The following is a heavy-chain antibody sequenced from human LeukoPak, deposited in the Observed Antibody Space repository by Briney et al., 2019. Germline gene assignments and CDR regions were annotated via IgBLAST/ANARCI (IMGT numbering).Heavy chain of an antibody. CDR2: IRYDGSNK. CDR1: GFTFSSYG. CDR3: AKNLGWGSAMPPHIYYYYYYMDV. V-gene: IGHV3-30*02. J-gene: IGHJ6*03. D-gene: IGHD2-2*01. Sequence: PGGSLRLSCAASGFTFSSYGIHWVRQAPGKGLEWVAFIRYDGSNKYYADSVKGRFTISRDNSKNTLYLQMNSLRAEDTAVYYCAKNLGWGSAMPPHIYYYYYYMDVWGKGTTVTISS.